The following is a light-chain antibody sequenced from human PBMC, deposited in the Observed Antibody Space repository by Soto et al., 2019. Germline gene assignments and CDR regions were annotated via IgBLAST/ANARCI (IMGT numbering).Light chain of an antibody. CDR1: QSISSR. CDR2: DAS. Sequence: DIQMTQSPSTLSASLGDRVTITCRASQSISSRLAWYQQKPGKAPKFLIYDASSLESGVPSRFSGSGSGTQFTLTISGLQADDSATYYCQQFNSYPLTFGGGTKVDIK. CDR3: QQFNSYPLT. J-gene: IGKJ4*01. V-gene: IGKV1-5*01.